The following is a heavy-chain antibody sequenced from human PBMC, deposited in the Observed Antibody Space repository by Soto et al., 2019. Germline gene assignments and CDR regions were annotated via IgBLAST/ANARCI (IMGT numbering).Heavy chain of an antibody. J-gene: IGHJ5*02. CDR3: VRGKEAGVWFDP. D-gene: IGHD3-10*01. CDR1: GFTFSHHS. Sequence: QVQLVQSGAEVTKPGASVQVSCKASGFTFSHHSIHWARQAPGQRLEWMGWINSDTGYTKYSQKFQARLTITWDSSAKTAYMELSSLQSEDTAVYYCVRGKEAGVWFDPWGQGTLVTVSS. V-gene: IGHV1-3*04. CDR2: INSDTGYT.